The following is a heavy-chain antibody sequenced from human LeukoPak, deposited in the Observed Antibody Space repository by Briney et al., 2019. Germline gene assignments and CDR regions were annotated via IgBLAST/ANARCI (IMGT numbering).Heavy chain of an antibody. CDR2: ISSSSSYI. CDR3: ARDDSSSWLDAFDI. Sequence: GGSLRLSCAGSGFTLSSYSMNWVRQAPGKGLEWVSFISSSSSYIYYADSVKGRFTISRDNAKNSLYLQMNSLRAEDTAVYYCARDDSSSWLDAFDIWGQGTMVTVSS. V-gene: IGHV3-21*01. CDR1: GFTLSSYS. D-gene: IGHD6-13*01. J-gene: IGHJ3*02.